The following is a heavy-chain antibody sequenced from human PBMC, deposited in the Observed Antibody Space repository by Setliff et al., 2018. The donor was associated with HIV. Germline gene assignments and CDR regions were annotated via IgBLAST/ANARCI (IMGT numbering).Heavy chain of an antibody. D-gene: IGHD6-13*01. V-gene: IGHV4-34*10. Sequence: SETLSLTCAVYGGSFTNYFWSWIRQSPGKGLEWIGEINHSGRTKYNPSLKSRVTMSVDTSKNQFSLKLKSVTAADTATYYCAKAKTQLWGQGTLVTVSS. J-gene: IGHJ4*02. CDR3: AKAKTQL. CDR2: INHSGRT. CDR1: GGSFTNYF.